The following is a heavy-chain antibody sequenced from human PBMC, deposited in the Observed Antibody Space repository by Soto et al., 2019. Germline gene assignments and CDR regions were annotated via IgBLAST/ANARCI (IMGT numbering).Heavy chain of an antibody. V-gene: IGHV1-2*04. Sequence: ASVKVSCKASGYTFTGYYMHWVRQAPGQGLEWMGWINPNSGGTNYAQKFQGWVTMTRDTSISTAYMELSRLRSDDTAVYYCARDGCSGGSCYLHYYYMDVWGKGTTVTVSS. CDR1: GYTFTGYY. CDR2: INPNSGGT. D-gene: IGHD2-15*01. J-gene: IGHJ6*03. CDR3: ARDGCSGGSCYLHYYYMDV.